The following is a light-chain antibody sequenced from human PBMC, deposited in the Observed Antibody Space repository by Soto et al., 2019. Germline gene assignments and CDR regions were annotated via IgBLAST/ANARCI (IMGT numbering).Light chain of an antibody. V-gene: IGKV1-5*03. CDR3: QQYSTYPWT. CDR1: QTISTL. J-gene: IGKJ1*01. CDR2: KAS. Sequence: DIQMTQSPSTLSASVGDRVTITCRASQTISTLLAWYQQRPGKAPNLLIYKASSLESGVPSRFSGSGSGTEFTLTIRSPQPDDFATYFRQQYSTYPWTFGQGTKVEVK.